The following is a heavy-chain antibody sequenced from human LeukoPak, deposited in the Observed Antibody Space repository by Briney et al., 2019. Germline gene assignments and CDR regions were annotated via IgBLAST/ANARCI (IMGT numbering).Heavy chain of an antibody. Sequence: PSETLSLTCTVSGYSISSGYYWGWIRQPPGKGLEWIGSIYHSGSTYYNPSLKSRVTISVDTSKNQFSLKLSSVTAADTAVYYCARAYDGGAFDIWGQGTMVTVSS. J-gene: IGHJ3*02. V-gene: IGHV4-38-2*02. D-gene: IGHD3-22*01. CDR1: GYSISSGYY. CDR3: ARAYDGGAFDI. CDR2: IYHSGST.